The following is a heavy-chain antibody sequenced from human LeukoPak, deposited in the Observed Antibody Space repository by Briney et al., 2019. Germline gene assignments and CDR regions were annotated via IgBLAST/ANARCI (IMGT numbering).Heavy chain of an antibody. CDR2: ITGDGHNT. V-gene: IGHV3-64*02. D-gene: IGHD5-12*01. CDR1: GFTFGSYS. Sequence: GGSLRLSCAASGFTFGSYSMHWVRQAPGIGLEYVSAITGDGHNTFYADSVMGRFTISRVNSKNTLYLQMGSLRPEDMAVYYCARVNRGYDYWGQGVLVTVSS. J-gene: IGHJ4*02. CDR3: ARVNRGYDY.